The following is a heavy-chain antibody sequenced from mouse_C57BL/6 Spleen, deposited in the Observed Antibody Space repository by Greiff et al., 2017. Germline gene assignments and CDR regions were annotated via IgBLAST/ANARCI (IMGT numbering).Heavy chain of an antibody. V-gene: IGHV1-7*01. D-gene: IGHD2-5*01. CDR3: ASDSKGYYFDY. Sequence: VQLQQSGAELAKPGASVKLSCTASGYTFTSYWMHWVQQRPGQGLEWIGYINPSSGYTKYNQKFKDKATLTADKSSSTAYLQLSSLTYEDSAVYYCASDSKGYYFDYWGQGTTRTVSS. CDR1: GYTFTSYW. J-gene: IGHJ2*01. CDR2: INPSSGYT.